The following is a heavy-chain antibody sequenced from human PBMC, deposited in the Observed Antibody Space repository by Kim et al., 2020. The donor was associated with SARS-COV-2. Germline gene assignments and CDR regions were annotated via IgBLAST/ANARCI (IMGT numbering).Heavy chain of an antibody. CDR1: GFTFSSYS. J-gene: IGHJ4*02. V-gene: IGHV3-21*01. CDR2: ISSSSSYI. Sequence: GGSLRLSCAASGFTFSSYSMNWVRQAPGKGLEWVSSISSSSSYIYYADSVKGRFTISRDNAKNSLYLQMNSLRAEDTAVYYCAREEVAGTPNYFDYWGQGTLVTVSS. D-gene: IGHD6-19*01. CDR3: AREEVAGTPNYFDY.